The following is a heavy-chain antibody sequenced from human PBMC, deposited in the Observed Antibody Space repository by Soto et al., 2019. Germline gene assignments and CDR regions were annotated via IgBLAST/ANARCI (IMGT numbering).Heavy chain of an antibody. J-gene: IGHJ4*02. V-gene: IGHV3-7*01. CDR2: ISPDGSSK. CDR1: GFTFRSYT. CDR3: ARGFRSPPDY. Sequence: PGGSLRLSCVASGFTFRSYTMNWVRQAPGKGLEFVAKISPDGSSKDYVDSVKGRFTISRDNAKNSLYLQMNTLRAEDTAVYYCARGFRSPPDYWGQGTLVTVSS.